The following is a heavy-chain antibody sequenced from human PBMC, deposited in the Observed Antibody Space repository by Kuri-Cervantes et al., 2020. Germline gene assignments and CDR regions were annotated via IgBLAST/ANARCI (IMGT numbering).Heavy chain of an antibody. CDR3: ARDSVWRIVATLRTPPHFDY. J-gene: IGHJ4*02. V-gene: IGHV1-8*01. D-gene: IGHD5-12*01. Sequence: ASVKVSCKASGYTFTSYDINWVRQATGQGLEWMGWMNPNSGNTGYAQKFQGRVTMTRNTSISTAYMELSSLRSDDTAVYYCARDSVWRIVATLRTPPHFDYWGQGTLVTVSS. CDR2: MNPNSGNT. CDR1: GYTFTSYD.